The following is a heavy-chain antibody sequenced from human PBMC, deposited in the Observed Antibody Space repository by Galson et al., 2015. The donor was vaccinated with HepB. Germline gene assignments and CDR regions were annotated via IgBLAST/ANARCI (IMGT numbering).Heavy chain of an antibody. CDR1: GLSFRNYV. J-gene: IGHJ5*02. CDR3: AKDGDCSGGRCEGFDP. Sequence: SLRLSCAASGLSFRNYVMSWVRQAPGKGLEWVSAISKSGDSTYYADSVKGRFTISRDNSKNTLYLQMKSLRAEDTAVYYCAKDGDCSGGRCEGFDPWGQGTQVTVSS. CDR2: ISKSGDST. V-gene: IGHV3-23*01. D-gene: IGHD2-15*01.